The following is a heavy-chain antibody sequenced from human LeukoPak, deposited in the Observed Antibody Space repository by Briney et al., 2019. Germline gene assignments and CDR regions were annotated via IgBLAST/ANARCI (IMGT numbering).Heavy chain of an antibody. CDR3: ARHSQYAYDPRAFYY. CDR2: ISYDGSKK. Sequence: GGSLRLSCAASGFTFSTSSMHCVRQAPGKGLEWVALISYDGSKKYYADSVKGRFTISRDNSKNTLYLQMNSLRAEDTAVYYCARHSQYAYDPRAFYYWGQGTLVTVSS. J-gene: IGHJ4*02. CDR1: GFTFSTSS. V-gene: IGHV3-30-3*01. D-gene: IGHD5-12*01.